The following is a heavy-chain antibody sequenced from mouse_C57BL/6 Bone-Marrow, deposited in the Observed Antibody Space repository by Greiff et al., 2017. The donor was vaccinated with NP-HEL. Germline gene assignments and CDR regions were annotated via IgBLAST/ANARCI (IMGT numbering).Heavy chain of an antibody. CDR2: LDPSASYT. Sequence: VQLQQSGAELVMPGASVKLSCKASGYTFTSYWMHWVQPRPGPGLAWIGELDPSASYTNYTQKFKGKSTLTVDKSSSTAYMQLSSLASEDSAVYDCERERITTVVSDNWGKGRTRTVSS. CDR1: GYTFTSYW. D-gene: IGHD1-1*01. CDR3: ERERITTVVSDN. V-gene: IGHV1-69*01. J-gene: IGHJ2*01.